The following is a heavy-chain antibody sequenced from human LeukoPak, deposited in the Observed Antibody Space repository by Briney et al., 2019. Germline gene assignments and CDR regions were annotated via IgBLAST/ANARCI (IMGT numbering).Heavy chain of an antibody. CDR3: AKGSSSSCYSGIDH. Sequence: PGGSLRLSCAASGFTFSNYAMSWVRQTPGKGLEWVSATCANDGKSYHGDSVKGRFTISRDNSRNTFYLQMNSLRADDTALYYCAKGSSSSCYSGIDHWGQGTLVIVSS. J-gene: IGHJ5*02. V-gene: IGHV3-23*02. CDR2: TCANDGKS. D-gene: IGHD6-13*01. CDR1: GFTFSNYA.